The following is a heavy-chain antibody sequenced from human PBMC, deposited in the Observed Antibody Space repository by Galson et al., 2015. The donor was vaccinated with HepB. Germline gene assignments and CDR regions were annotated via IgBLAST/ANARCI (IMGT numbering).Heavy chain of an antibody. CDR3: AKGAASFVVVPAAALYSQH. J-gene: IGHJ1*01. D-gene: IGHD2-2*01. CDR1: GFTFSSYA. V-gene: IGHV3-23*01. CDR2: ISGSGGST. Sequence: SLRLSCAASGFTFSSYAMSWVRQAPGKGLEWVSAISGSGGSTYYADSVKGRFTISRDNSKNTLYLQMNSLRAEDTAVYYCAKGAASFVVVPAAALYSQHWGQGTLLTVSS.